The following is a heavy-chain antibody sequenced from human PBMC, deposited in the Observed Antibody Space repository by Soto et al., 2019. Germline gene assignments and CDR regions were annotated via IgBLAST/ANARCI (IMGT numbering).Heavy chain of an antibody. CDR1: GFAVSSNY. V-gene: IGHV3-66*01. CDR3: ARSRNGTTYGDMDV. D-gene: IGHD1-7*01. CDR2: IHSGGDT. J-gene: IGHJ6*02. Sequence: GSLRLSCAASGFAVSSNYMTWVRQAPGKGLEWVSVIHSGGDTHYADSVRGRFTISRDNSKNTLYLQMNSLRAEDTAVYYCARSRNGTTYGDMDVWGQGTTVTVS.